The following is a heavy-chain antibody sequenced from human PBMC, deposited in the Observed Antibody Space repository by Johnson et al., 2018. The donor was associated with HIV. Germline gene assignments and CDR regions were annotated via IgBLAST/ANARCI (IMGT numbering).Heavy chain of an antibody. J-gene: IGHJ3*02. D-gene: IGHD6-13*01. Sequence: VQLVESGGGLVQPGRSLRLSCAASGFTFDDYAMHWVRQAPGKGLEWVSGISWNSGSMGYADSVKGRFTISRDNDKNSLYLQMNSLTAEDTALYYCAKDRYSSSPTAFDIWGQGTMVTVSS. CDR3: AKDRYSSSPTAFDI. CDR2: ISWNSGSM. V-gene: IGHV3-9*01. CDR1: GFTFDDYA.